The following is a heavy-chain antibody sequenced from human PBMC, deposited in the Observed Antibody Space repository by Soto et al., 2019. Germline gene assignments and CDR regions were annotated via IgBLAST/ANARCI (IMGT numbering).Heavy chain of an antibody. J-gene: IGHJ4*02. V-gene: IGHV4-34*01. CDR1: GGSFSGYY. D-gene: IGHD3-10*01. CDR3: ARVYGSGSYFNY. CDR2: INHSGST. Sequence: QVQLQQWGAGLLKPSETLSLTCAVYGGSFSGYYWSWIRQPPGKGLEWTGEINHSGSTNYNPSLKSRVTISVDTSKNQFSLKLSSVTAADTAVYYCARVYGSGSYFNYWGQGTLVTVSS.